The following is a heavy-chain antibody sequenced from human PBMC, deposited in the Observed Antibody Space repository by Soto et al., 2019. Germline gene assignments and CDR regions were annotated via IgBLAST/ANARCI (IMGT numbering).Heavy chain of an antibody. D-gene: IGHD6-13*01. J-gene: IGHJ5*02. CDR1: GYTFTSYA. CDR3: ASGSSSWNFHYGMDA. CDR2: INAGNGNT. V-gene: IGHV1-3*01. Sequence: ASVKVSCKASGYTFTSYAMHWVRQAPGQRLEWMGWINAGNGNTKYSQKNQGRVTITRDTSASTAHMELSSLRSEDTAVYSCASGSSSWNFHYGMDAWGQGTLVTVSS.